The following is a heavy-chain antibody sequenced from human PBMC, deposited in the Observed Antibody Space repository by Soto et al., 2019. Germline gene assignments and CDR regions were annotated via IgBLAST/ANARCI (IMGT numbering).Heavy chain of an antibody. J-gene: IGHJ5*02. CDR1: GGSISSYY. CDR3: ARGLVDFWSGYYPQNWFDP. D-gene: IGHD3-3*01. Sequence: QVQQQESGPGLVKPSETLSLTCTVSGGSISSYYWSWIRQPPGKGLEWIGYIYYSGSTNYNPSLKSRVTISVDTSKNQFSLKLSSVTAADTAVYYCARGLVDFWSGYYPQNWFDPWGQGTLVTVSS. V-gene: IGHV4-59*01. CDR2: IYYSGST.